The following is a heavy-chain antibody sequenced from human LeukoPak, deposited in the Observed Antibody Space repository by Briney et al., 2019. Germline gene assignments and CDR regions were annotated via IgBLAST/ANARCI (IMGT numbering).Heavy chain of an antibody. J-gene: IGHJ4*02. Sequence: SETLSLTCTVSGGSIRNYYWSWIRQPPGKGLEWIGSIYYSRSTYYNPSLKSRVTISVDTSKNQFFLKLSSVTAADTAVYYCARDKGVHSGYDYWGQGTLVTVSS. CDR1: GGSIRNYY. CDR3: ARDKGVHSGYDY. V-gene: IGHV4-59*12. D-gene: IGHD3-10*01. CDR2: IYYSRST.